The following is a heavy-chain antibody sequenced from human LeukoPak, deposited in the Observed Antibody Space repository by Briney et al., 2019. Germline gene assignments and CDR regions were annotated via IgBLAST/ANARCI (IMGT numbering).Heavy chain of an antibody. CDR2: IYGGGTNT. V-gene: IGHV3-23*01. CDR1: GFNFSSFA. D-gene: IGHD6-19*01. J-gene: IGHJ4*02. CDR3: AKRITEAAGIYFDS. Sequence: PGGSLRLSCAGSGFNFSSFAITWFRQAPGKGLEWVSTIYGGGTNTFYADSVKGRFTISRDDSKNMQFLEMDSLRPEDTAVYFCAKRITEAAGIYFDSWGQGTLVTVSS.